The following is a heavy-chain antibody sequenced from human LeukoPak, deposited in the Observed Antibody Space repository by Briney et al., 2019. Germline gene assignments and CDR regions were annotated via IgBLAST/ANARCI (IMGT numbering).Heavy chain of an antibody. Sequence: SETLSLTCTVSGYSISSGYYWSWIRQPAGKGLEWIGRIYPSGSTDYNPSLKSRVTISVDTSKNQFSLKLSSVTAADTAVYYCARGGYYYGSGTYYKGVDYWGQGTLVTVSS. J-gene: IGHJ4*02. CDR1: GYSISSGYY. CDR3: ARGGYYYGSGTYYKGVDY. CDR2: IYPSGST. D-gene: IGHD3-10*01. V-gene: IGHV4-38-2*02.